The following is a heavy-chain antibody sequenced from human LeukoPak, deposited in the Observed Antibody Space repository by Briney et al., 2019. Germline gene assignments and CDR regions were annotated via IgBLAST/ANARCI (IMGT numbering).Heavy chain of an antibody. Sequence: ASVKVSCKASGYTFSSYGISWVRQAPGQGLEWLGWISGYNANTNFAQKFQGRVTITTDTSTSTVYMELRSLRSDDTAVYYCTRDDPQWREHDYWGQGTLVTVSS. CDR1: GYTFSSYG. J-gene: IGHJ4*02. CDR3: TRDDPQWREHDY. D-gene: IGHD6-19*01. CDR2: ISGYNANT. V-gene: IGHV1-18*01.